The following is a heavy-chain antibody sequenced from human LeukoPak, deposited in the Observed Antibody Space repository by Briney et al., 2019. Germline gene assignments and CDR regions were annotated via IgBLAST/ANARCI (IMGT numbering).Heavy chain of an antibody. CDR1: GGSISSSSNF. CDR2: ISYSGST. D-gene: IGHD1-26*01. CDR3: ARHVEYSGSYGAFDI. Sequence: ESGPGLVKPSETLSLTCTVSGGSISSSSNFWGWIRQPPGKGLEWIGSISYSGSTYYNPSLKSRVTISVDTSKNQFSLKLSSVTAADTALYYCARHVEYSGSYGAFDIWGQGTMVTVSS. V-gene: IGHV4-39*01. J-gene: IGHJ3*02.